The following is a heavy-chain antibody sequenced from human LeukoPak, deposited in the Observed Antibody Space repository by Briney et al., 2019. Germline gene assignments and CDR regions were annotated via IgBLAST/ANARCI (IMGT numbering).Heavy chain of an antibody. CDR3: AAGAMALIDY. CDR1: GFTFSSYG. Sequence: GGSLRLSCAASGFTFSSYGMSWVRQAPGKGLEWVSYISSGGATIHYADSVKGRFTISRDNAKKSLYLQMNSLRAEDTAVYYCAAGAMALIDYWGQGTLVTVSS. D-gene: IGHD5-18*01. CDR2: ISSGGATI. J-gene: IGHJ4*02. V-gene: IGHV3-48*04.